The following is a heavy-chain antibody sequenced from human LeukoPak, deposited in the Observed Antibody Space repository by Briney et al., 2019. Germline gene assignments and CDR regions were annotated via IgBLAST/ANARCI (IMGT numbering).Heavy chain of an antibody. CDR1: GFTVSSNY. CDR3: ARGDGYNYWDY. Sequence: GGSLRLSCAASGFTVSSNYMSCVRQAPGKGLEWVSVIYSGGSTYYADSVKGRFTISRDNSKNTVYLQMDSLRAEDTAVYYCARGDGYNYWDYWGQGTLVTVSS. V-gene: IGHV3-53*01. J-gene: IGHJ4*02. D-gene: IGHD5-24*01. CDR2: IYSGGST.